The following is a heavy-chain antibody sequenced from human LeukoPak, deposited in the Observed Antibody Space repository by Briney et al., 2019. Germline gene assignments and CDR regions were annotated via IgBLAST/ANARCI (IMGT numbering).Heavy chain of an antibody. V-gene: IGHV3-23*01. D-gene: IGHD3-22*01. Sequence: PGGSLRLSCAASGFTFSSSSMSWVRQAPGKELEWVSGISGSGDNTYYADSVKGRFTISRDNSKNTLYVQVNSLGTEDTAAYYCAKGSYYDSSGSFYFDYWGQGTLVTVSS. CDR2: ISGSGDNT. CDR3: AKGSYYDSSGSFYFDY. CDR1: GFTFSSSS. J-gene: IGHJ4*02.